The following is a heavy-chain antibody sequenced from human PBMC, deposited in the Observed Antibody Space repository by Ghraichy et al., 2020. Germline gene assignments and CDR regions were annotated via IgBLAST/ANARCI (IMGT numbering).Heavy chain of an antibody. J-gene: IGHJ4*02. CDR2: ISYDGTKT. CDR3: VAAKKSSSSTCDY. CDR1: GLTFSNYW. D-gene: IGHD6-13*01. V-gene: IGHV3-74*01. Sequence: GSLRLSCEVSGLTFSNYWMHWVRQAPGKGLVWVSHISYDGTKTNFAESVKGRFTVSRDDAKSMVYLQMNSLKANDSAVYYCVAAKKSSSSTCDYWGQGTLVTVSS.